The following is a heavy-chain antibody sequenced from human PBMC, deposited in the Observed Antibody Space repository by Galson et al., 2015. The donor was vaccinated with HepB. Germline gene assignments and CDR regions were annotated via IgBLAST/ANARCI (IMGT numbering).Heavy chain of an antibody. J-gene: IGHJ4*02. D-gene: IGHD3-10*01. V-gene: IGHV3-15*01. CDR2: IKSEIDGATT. CDR3: TSILDNYYGSGSYEW. Sequence: SLRLSCAASGFTFTNAWMSWVRQIPGKGLEWVALIKSEIDGATTEYAAPVKGRFYISRDDLKYTLFLQMNSLKTEDTAVYYCTSILDNYYGSGSYEWWGQGTLVTVSS. CDR1: GFTFTNAW.